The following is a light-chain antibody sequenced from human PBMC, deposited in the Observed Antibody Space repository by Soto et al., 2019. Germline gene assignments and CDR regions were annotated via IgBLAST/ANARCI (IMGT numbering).Light chain of an antibody. Sequence: QSALTQPRSVSGSPGQSVTISCTGTSSDVGGYNYVSWYQQYPGKAPKLMIYDVSKRPSGVPDRFSCSKSGNTASLTISGLQAEDDADYYCCSYAGSYTYVIGAGTKLTVL. V-gene: IGLV2-11*01. CDR3: CSYAGSYTYV. CDR1: SSDVGGYNY. CDR2: DVS. J-gene: IGLJ1*01.